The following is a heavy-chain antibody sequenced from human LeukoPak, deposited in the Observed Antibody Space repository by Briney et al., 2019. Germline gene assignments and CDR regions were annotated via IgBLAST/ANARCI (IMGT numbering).Heavy chain of an antibody. V-gene: IGHV4-34*01. Sequence: SETLSLTCDVYGGSFSGYYWSWIRQPPGKGLEWIGEINHSGSTNYNPSLKTRVTISVDTSKNQFSLKLSSVTAADTAVYYCARGAIVVVPAATLPYMDVWGKGTTVTVSS. CDR3: ARGAIVVVPAATLPYMDV. J-gene: IGHJ6*03. CDR1: GGSFSGYY. D-gene: IGHD2-2*01. CDR2: INHSGST.